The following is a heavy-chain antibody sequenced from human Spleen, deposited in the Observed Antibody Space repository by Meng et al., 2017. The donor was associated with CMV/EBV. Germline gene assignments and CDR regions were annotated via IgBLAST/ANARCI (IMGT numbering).Heavy chain of an antibody. J-gene: IGHJ4*02. CDR2: IYSSGST. D-gene: IGHD5-18*01. V-gene: IGHV4-31*02. CDR1: GGSISSGGYY. CDR3: ARRLLQLWLEDDY. Sequence: VSGGSISSGGYYWSWIRQHPGKGLEWIGYIYSSGSTYYNPSLKSRVTISVDTSKNQFSLKLSSVTAADTAVYYCARRLLQLWLEDDYWGQGTLVTVSS.